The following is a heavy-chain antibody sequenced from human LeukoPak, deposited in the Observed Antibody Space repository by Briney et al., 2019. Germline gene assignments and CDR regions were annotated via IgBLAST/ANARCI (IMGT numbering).Heavy chain of an antibody. V-gene: IGHV3-30*18. J-gene: IGHJ4*02. D-gene: IGHD3-3*01. CDR3: AKDHRFLELTPDY. CDR1: GFTFSSYG. CDR2: ISYDGSNK. Sequence: GGSLRLSCAASGFTFSSYGMHWVRQAPGKGLEGVAVISYDGSNKYYADSVKGRFTISRDNSKNTLYLQMNSLRAEDTAVYYCAKDHRFLELTPDYWGQGTLVTVSS.